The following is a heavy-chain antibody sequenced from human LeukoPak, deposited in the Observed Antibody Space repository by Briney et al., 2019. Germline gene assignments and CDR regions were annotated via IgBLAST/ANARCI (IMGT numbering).Heavy chain of an antibody. CDR1: GFRFSNSW. J-gene: IGHJ4*02. CDR2: IKQDGSEK. Sequence: GGSLRLSCAASGFRFSNSWMTWVRQAPGKGLEWVANIKQDGSEKYYVDSVMGRFTISRDNAQNSLYLQMSSLRAEDTAVYYCARDWIGRGQTPYYFDYWGQGTLVTVSS. D-gene: IGHD2-2*03. V-gene: IGHV3-7*01. CDR3: ARDWIGRGQTPYYFDY.